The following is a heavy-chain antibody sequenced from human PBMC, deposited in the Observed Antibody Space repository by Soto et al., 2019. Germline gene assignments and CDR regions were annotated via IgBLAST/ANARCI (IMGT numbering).Heavy chain of an antibody. CDR3: ARALYYYDRKDYYYGMDV. V-gene: IGHV1-69*01. D-gene: IGHD3-22*01. CDR1: GGTFSSYA. CDR2: IIPIFGTA. J-gene: IGHJ6*02. Sequence: QVQLVQSGAEVKKPGSSVKVSCKASGGTFSSYAISWVRQAPGQGLEWMGGIIPIFGTANYAQKFQGRVTITADESTSTAYMELSSLRSEDTAVYYCARALYYYDRKDYYYGMDVWGQGTTVTVSS.